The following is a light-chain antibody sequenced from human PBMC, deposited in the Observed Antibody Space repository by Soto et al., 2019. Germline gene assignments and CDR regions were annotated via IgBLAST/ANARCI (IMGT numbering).Light chain of an antibody. V-gene: IGKV1-5*01. CDR1: QSISTW. Sequence: DIPMTQSPSTVSASVGDGVTITCRASQSISTWLAWYQQKPGKAPNLLIYDASTLERGGPSGFSGSGSGTEFTRTISSLQPDDSATYYCQQYNSAPDTGGQGTKRESK. CDR3: QQYNSAPDT. CDR2: DAS. J-gene: IGKJ2*01.